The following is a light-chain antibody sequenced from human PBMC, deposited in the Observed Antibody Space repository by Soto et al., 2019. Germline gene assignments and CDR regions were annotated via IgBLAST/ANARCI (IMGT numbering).Light chain of an antibody. V-gene: IGLV2-23*02. CDR2: EVS. J-gene: IGLJ1*01. CDR1: SSDVGSYNL. Sequence: QSALTQPASVSGSPGQSITISCTGTSSDVGSYNLVSWYQHHPGKAPQLMIYEVSKWPSGVSNRFSGSKSGNTASLTISGLQAEDEADYFCCSYARSSPYVFATGTKVTVL. CDR3: CSYARSSPYV.